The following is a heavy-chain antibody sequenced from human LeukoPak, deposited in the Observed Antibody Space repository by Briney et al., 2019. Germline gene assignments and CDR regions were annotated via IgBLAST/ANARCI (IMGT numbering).Heavy chain of an antibody. Sequence: GGSLRLSCAASGFTFSSYWMHWVRQAPVKGLVWVSRINSDGSSTSYADSVKGRFTISRDNAKNTLYLQMNSLRAEDTAVYYCVVWGPFYDYWGQGTLVTVSS. J-gene: IGHJ4*02. D-gene: IGHD7-27*01. V-gene: IGHV3-74*01. CDR1: GFTFSSYW. CDR2: INSDGSST. CDR3: VVWGPFYDY.